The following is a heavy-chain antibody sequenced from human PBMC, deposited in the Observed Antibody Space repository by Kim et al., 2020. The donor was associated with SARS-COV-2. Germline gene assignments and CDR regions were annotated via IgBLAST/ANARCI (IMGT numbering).Heavy chain of an antibody. CDR2: IWYDGSNQ. Sequence: GGSLRLSCAASGFTFSKYGMHWVRQAPGKGLEWVAVIWYDGSNQYYADSVKGRFTISRDNSKNTLYLQMNSLRAEDTAVYYCAKIFLSSRGYSYGLDVWGQGTTVTVSS. V-gene: IGHV3-33*06. CDR1: GFTFSKYG. J-gene: IGHJ6*02. CDR3: AKIFLSSRGYSYGLDV. D-gene: IGHD5-18*01.